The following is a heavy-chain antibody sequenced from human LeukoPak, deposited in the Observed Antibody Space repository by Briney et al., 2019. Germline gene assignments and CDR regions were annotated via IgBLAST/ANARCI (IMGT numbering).Heavy chain of an antibody. Sequence: SETLSLTCTVSGGSISSSSYYWGWIRQPPGKGLEWIGSIYYSGSTYYNPSLKSRVTISVDTSKNQFSLKLSSVTAADTAVYYCARHRASYDFWSGPENWFDPWGQGTLVTVSS. CDR1: GGSISSSSYY. CDR3: ARHRASYDFWSGPENWFDP. D-gene: IGHD3-3*01. CDR2: IYYSGST. V-gene: IGHV4-39*01. J-gene: IGHJ5*02.